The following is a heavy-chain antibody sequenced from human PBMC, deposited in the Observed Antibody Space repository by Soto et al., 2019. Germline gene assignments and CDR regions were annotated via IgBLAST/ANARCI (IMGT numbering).Heavy chain of an antibody. CDR2: IDWDDDK. D-gene: IGHD6-19*01. CDR3: ARIPGWLQGFDS. J-gene: IGHJ4*02. V-gene: IGHV2-70*04. Sequence: SGPTLVNPTQTLTLTCTFSGFSLSTTGMRVSWIRQPPGKALEWLARIDWDDDKFYTTSLKTRLTISKDTSKNQVVLTMTNMDPVDTATYSCARIPGWLQGFDSWGQGTLVTVSS. CDR1: GFSLSTTGMR.